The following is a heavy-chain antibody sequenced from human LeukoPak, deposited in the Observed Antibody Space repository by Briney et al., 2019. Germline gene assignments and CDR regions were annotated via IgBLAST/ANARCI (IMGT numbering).Heavy chain of an antibody. CDR2: IIPPFGTG. J-gene: IGHJ6*03. CDR3: ARGVLGRSHRSMDL. V-gene: IGHV1-69*05. Sequence: SVKVSCKASGGTFSSYGISWVRQAPGQGLEWMRGIIPPFGTGNYAQKFQGTVTITMDESTSTAYMEVSSLGSEDTAVYFCARGVLGRSHRSMDLWGKGTTVTVSS. CDR1: GGTFSSYG. D-gene: IGHD3-10*01.